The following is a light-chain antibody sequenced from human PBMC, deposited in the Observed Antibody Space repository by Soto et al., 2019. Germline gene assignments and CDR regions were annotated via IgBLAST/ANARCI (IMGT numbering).Light chain of an antibody. J-gene: IGLJ2*01. CDR3: CSYAGSYTLV. CDR1: SSDVGGYHY. Sequence: QSLLTQPRSLSGSPGQSVTLSCTGTSSDVGGYHYVSWYQHHPGKAPKIIIFDVNKRPSGVPDRFSGSKSGNTASLTISGLQTEDEADYYCCSYAGSYTLVFGGGTKVTVL. V-gene: IGLV2-11*01. CDR2: DVN.